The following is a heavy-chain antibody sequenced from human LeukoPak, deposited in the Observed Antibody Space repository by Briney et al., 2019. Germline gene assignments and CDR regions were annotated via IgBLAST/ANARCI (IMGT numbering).Heavy chain of an antibody. D-gene: IGHD4-17*01. V-gene: IGHV1-18*01. CDR1: GYTFTSYG. Sequence: GASVMVSCKASGYTFTSYGISWVRQAPGQGLEWMGWISAYNGNTNYAQKLQGRVTMTTDTSTSTAYMELRSLRSEDTAVYYCARDGAPTRRGLRLHYFDYWGQGTLVTVSS. CDR2: ISAYNGNT. J-gene: IGHJ4*02. CDR3: ARDGAPTRRGLRLHYFDY.